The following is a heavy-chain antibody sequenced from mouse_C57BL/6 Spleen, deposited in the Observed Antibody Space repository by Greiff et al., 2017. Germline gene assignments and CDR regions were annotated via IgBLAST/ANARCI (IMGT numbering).Heavy chain of an antibody. V-gene: IGHV1-55*01. J-gene: IGHJ4*01. D-gene: IGHD1-1*01. CDR1: GYTFTSYW. CDR3: ARTITTVVATRAMDY. CDR2: IYLGSGST. Sequence: QVQLQQPGAELVKPGASVKMSCKASGYTFTSYWITWVKQRPGQGLEWIGDIYLGSGSTNYNEKFKSKATLTVDTSSSTAYMQLSSLTSEDSAVYYCARTITTVVATRAMDYWGQGTSVTVSS.